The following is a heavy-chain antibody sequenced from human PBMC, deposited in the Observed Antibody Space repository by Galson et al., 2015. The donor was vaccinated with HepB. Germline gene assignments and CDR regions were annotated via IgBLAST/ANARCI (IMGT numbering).Heavy chain of an antibody. J-gene: IGHJ6*02. Sequence: SETLSLTCTVSGGSVNSNTYYWTWIRQSPGKGLEWVGFIYYTGSTNYNPSLKSRVTMSVDTSKNQFSLKLSSVTAADTAVYYCARDRLYASFHQYYGMDVWGQGTTVTVSS. CDR3: ARDRLYASFHQYYGMDV. V-gene: IGHV4-61*01. D-gene: IGHD3-16*01. CDR1: GGSVNSNTYY. CDR2: IYYTGST.